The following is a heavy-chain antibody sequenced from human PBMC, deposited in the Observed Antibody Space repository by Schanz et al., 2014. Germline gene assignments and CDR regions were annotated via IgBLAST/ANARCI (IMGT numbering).Heavy chain of an antibody. CDR3: ARDQSPYTNSSDVRYFDY. V-gene: IGHV3-30-3*01. CDR2: MSYDGSNK. D-gene: IGHD6-6*01. CDR1: GFTFSSYA. J-gene: IGHJ4*02. Sequence: VQLVESGGGLVKPGGSLRLSCAASGFTFSSYAMHWVRQAPGKGLEWVAVMSYDGSNKYYADSVKGRFTISRDTPKNTLYVQMNSLRADDTAVYYCARDQSPYTNSSDVRYFDYWGQGSLVTVSS.